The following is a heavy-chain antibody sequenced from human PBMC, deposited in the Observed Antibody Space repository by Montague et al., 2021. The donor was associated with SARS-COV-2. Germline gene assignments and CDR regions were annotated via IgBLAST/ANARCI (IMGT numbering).Heavy chain of an antibody. CDR1: GGSISSYY. Sequence: SETLSLTCTVSGGSISSYYWSWIRQPPGKGMGWNGYIYYSGGTNYNPSLKSRVTISVDTSKNQFSLKLSSVTAADTAVYYCARGFDYWGQGTLVTVSS. CDR3: ARGFDY. CDR2: IYYSGGT. V-gene: IGHV4-59*01. J-gene: IGHJ4*02.